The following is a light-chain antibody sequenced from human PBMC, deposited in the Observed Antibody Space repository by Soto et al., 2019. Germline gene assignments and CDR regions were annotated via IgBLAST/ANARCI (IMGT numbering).Light chain of an antibody. J-gene: IGKJ4*01. V-gene: IGKV3-20*01. CDR1: QRLTGSS. CDR3: QQYGDWPGA. CDR2: DAS. Sequence: IVLTQSPGTLSLSPGERATLSCRASQRLTGSSLGWYQQKPGQAPRLLIYDASRRATGIPDRFSGSESGTDFTLIISRLEPEDFAVYYCQQYGDWPGAFGGGTKVEIK.